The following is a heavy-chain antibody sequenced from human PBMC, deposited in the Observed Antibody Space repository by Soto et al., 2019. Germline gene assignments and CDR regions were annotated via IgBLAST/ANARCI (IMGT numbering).Heavy chain of an antibody. Sequence: ASVKVSCKASGYTFTSYGISWVRQAPGQGLEWMGWISAYNGNTNYAQKLQGRVTMTTDTSTSTAYMELRSLRSDDTAVYYCARVWGIAAAGYDAFDIWGQGTMVTVSS. CDR3: ARVWGIAAAGYDAFDI. CDR1: GYTFTSYG. V-gene: IGHV1-18*01. CDR2: ISAYNGNT. D-gene: IGHD6-13*01. J-gene: IGHJ3*02.